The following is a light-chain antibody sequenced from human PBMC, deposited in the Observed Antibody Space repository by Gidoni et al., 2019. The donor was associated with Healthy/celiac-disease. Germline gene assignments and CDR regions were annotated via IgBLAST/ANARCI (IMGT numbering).Light chain of an antibody. CDR3: QQSYSTLIT. V-gene: IGKV1-39*01. Sequence: DIQMTQSPSSLSASVGDRVTITCRASQSISSYLNWYQQKPGKAPKLLIYAASSSQSGVPSRFSGSGSGTDFTLTISSLQPEDFATYYCQQSYSTLITFGQXTRLEIK. CDR2: AAS. J-gene: IGKJ5*01. CDR1: QSISSY.